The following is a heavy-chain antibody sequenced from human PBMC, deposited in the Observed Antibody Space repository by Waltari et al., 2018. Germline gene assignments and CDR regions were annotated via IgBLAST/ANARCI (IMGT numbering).Heavy chain of an antibody. CDR1: GGSISSGDYY. V-gene: IGHV4-30-4*08. CDR2: IYYSGST. J-gene: IGHJ5*02. Sequence: QVQLQESGPGLVKPSQTLSLTCTVSGGSISSGDYYWSWIRQPPGKGLEWIGYIYYSGSTYYNPSLKSRVTISVDTSNNQFSLKLSSVTAADTAVYYCARERGYSSSYNWFDPWGQGTLVTVSS. CDR3: ARERGYSSSYNWFDP. D-gene: IGHD6-13*01.